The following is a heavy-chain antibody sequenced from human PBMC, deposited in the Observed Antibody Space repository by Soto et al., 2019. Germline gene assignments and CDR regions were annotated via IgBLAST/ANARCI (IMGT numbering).Heavy chain of an antibody. D-gene: IGHD6-19*01. CDR2: ISISSSTI. V-gene: IGHV3-48*01. CDR3: ASTAGRGSGCYDY. CDR1: GFTFSSYS. J-gene: IGHJ4*02. Sequence: PGGSLRLSCAASGFTFSSYSMNWVRQAPGKGLEWVSYISISSSTIYYADSVKGRFTISRDNAKNSLYLQMNSLRAEDTAVYYCASTAGRGSGCYDYWGQGTLVTVSS.